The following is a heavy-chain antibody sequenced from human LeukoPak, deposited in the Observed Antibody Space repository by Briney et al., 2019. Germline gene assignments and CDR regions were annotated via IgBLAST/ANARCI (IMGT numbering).Heavy chain of an antibody. CDR2: FYDGGSI. J-gene: IGHJ4*02. V-gene: IGHV4-39*01. CDR1: GASISGSPYY. D-gene: IGHD3-10*01. CDR3: GRPYRVYGHFPFDY. Sequence: PSETLSLTCTVSGASISGSPYYWGWIRQSPGKGLEWIGSFYDGGSIYYNPSLESRVIASVDTSKNQFSLNMSSVTAADTAMYYCGRPYRVYGHFPFDYWGQGILVTVSS.